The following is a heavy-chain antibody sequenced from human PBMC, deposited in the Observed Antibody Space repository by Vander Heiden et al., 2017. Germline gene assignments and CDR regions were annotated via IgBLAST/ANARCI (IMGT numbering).Heavy chain of an antibody. CDR2: IRSKANSYAT. J-gene: IGHJ5*02. CDR3: TRPDSSSWEGWWFDP. V-gene: IGHV3-73*02. D-gene: IGHD6-13*01. Sequence: EVQLVESGGGLAQPGGSLKLSCTAPGFAFSASAMHLVRQASGKGLEWVGRIRSKANSYATAYSASGKGRFTISRDDSKNTAYMQMNRLKTEDTAVYYCTRPDSSSWEGWWFDPWGQGTMVTVSS. CDR1: GFAFSASA.